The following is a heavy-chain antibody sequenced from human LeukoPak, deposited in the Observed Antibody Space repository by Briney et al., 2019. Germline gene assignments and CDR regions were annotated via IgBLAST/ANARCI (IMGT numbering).Heavy chain of an antibody. CDR1: GFTFSTYS. CDR3: AKDEGHSYGPYFDY. D-gene: IGHD5-18*01. J-gene: IGHJ4*02. CDR2: ISSSSSRI. Sequence: PGGSLRLSCAASGFTFSTYSMNWVRQAPGKGLEWFSYISSSSSRIYYADSVRGRFTISRDNSKNSLYLQMNSLRTEDTAFYYCAKDEGHSYGPYFDYWGQGTLVTVSS. V-gene: IGHV3-48*04.